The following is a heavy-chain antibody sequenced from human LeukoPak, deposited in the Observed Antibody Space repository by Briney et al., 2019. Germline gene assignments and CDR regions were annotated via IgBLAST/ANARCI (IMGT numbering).Heavy chain of an antibody. D-gene: IGHD4-23*01. J-gene: IGHJ6*03. V-gene: IGHV4-59*01. CDR3: ARGLRWYYYYYMDV. CDR2: IYYSGSN. CDR1: GGSISSYY. Sequence: SETLSLTCTVSGGSISSYYWSWIRQPPGKGLEWIGYIYYSGSNNYNPSLKSRVTISVDTSKNQFSLKLSSVTAADTAVYYCARGLRWYYYYYMDVWGKGTTVTISS.